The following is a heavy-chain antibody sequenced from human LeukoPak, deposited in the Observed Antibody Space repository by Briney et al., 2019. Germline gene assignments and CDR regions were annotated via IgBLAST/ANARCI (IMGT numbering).Heavy chain of an antibody. D-gene: IGHD3-10*01. CDR1: GFTFDDFH. CDR2: IWYDGN. Sequence: PGGSLRLSCTTSGFTFDDFHLTWFRQAPGKGLEWAAFIWYDGNRYSDSVKGRFTVSRDNSKNTVFLQMNSLRAEDTAVYYCAREYYGSGFDPWGQGTLVTVSS. V-gene: IGHV3-33*01. CDR3: AREYYGSGFDP. J-gene: IGHJ5*02.